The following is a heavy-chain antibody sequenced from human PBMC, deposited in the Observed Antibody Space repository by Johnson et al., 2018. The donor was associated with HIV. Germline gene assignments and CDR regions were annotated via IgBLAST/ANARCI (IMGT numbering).Heavy chain of an antibody. V-gene: IGHV3-30*04. J-gene: IGHJ3*02. D-gene: IGHD6-6*01. CDR1: GFIFSDYA. Sequence: QVQLVESGGGVVQPGRSLRLSCAASGFIFSDYAMHWVRLAPGKGLEWVAVTSYDEIKKNYADSVKGRFTISRDNSKNTLYLQMNSLRIEDTAVYYCANSYSSSSGNNDYAFDIWGQGTMVTVSS. CDR3: ANSYSSSSGNNDYAFDI. CDR2: TSYDEIKK.